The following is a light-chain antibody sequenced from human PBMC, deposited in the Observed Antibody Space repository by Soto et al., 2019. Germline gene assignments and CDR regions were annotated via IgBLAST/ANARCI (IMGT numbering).Light chain of an antibody. J-gene: IGLJ1*01. CDR3: QSYDGTLSGSYV. Sequence: QSVLTQPPSASGSPGQSVAISCTGTSSDVGGYNYVSWYQQHPGKAPKLMIYEVNKRPSGVPDRFSGSKSGNTASLTVSGLQAEDEADYYCQSYDGTLSGSYVFGVGTKVTVL. CDR2: EVN. CDR1: SSDVGGYNY. V-gene: IGLV2-8*01.